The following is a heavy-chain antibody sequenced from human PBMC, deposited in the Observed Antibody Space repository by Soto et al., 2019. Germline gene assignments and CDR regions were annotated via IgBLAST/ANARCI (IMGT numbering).Heavy chain of an antibody. D-gene: IGHD1-26*01. CDR1: GASISRYY. Sequence: SETLSLTCTVSGASISRYYWSWIRQPPGKGLEWIGYIYYSGSTNYNPSLKSRVTISVDTSKNQFSLTAEDTAVYYCARDAVRFGNYSPDSWGQGTLVTVSS. CDR3: ARDAVRFGNYSPDS. V-gene: IGHV4-59*12. J-gene: IGHJ5*01. CDR2: IYYSGST.